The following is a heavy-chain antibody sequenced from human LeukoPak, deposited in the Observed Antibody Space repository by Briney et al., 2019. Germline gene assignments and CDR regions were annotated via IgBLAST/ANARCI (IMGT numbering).Heavy chain of an antibody. CDR1: GFTFSSYA. Sequence: GGSLRLSCAASGFTFSSYAMHWVRQAPGKGLEYVSAISSNGGSTYYANSVKGRFTISRDNSKNTLYLQMGSLRAEDMAVYYWARDEFCSGGSCYSRKLDYWGQGPRVTVPS. J-gene: IGHJ4*02. CDR2: ISSNGGST. V-gene: IGHV3-64*01. D-gene: IGHD2-15*01. CDR3: ARDEFCSGGSCYSRKLDY.